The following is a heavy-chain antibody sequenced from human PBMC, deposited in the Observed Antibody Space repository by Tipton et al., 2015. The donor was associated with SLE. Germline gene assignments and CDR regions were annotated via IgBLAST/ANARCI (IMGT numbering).Heavy chain of an antibody. CDR1: GYIFIGYH. CDR3: ASSRDYYDSSGDS. CDR2: INPNNGDT. D-gene: IGHD3-22*01. J-gene: IGHJ4*02. Sequence: QSGAEVKKPGASVKVSCKASGYIFIGYHMHWVRQAPGQGLEWMGGINPNNGDTNYAQKFQGRVTMTRDTSISTAYMELSRLRSDDTAVYYCASSRDYYDSSGDSWGQGTLVTVSS. V-gene: IGHV1-2*02.